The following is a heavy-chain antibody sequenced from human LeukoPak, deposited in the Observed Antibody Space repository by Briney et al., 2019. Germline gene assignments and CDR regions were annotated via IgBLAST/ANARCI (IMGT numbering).Heavy chain of an antibody. CDR2: IKKDGSEK. Sequence: PGGSLRLSCAASGFTFSSYWMSWVRQAPGKGLEWVANIKKDGSEKYYVDSVKGRFTISRDNAKNSLYLQMNSLRAEDTAVYYCARVVIVTNDAFDIWGQGTMVTVSS. D-gene: IGHD3-22*01. CDR3: ARVVIVTNDAFDI. CDR1: GFTFSSYW. V-gene: IGHV3-7*01. J-gene: IGHJ3*02.